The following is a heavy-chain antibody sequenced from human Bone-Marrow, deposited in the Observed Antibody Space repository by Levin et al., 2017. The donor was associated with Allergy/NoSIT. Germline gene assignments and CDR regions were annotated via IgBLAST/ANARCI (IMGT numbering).Heavy chain of an antibody. J-gene: IGHJ4*02. D-gene: IGHD2-15*01. V-gene: IGHV3-7*01. Sequence: GESLKISCAASGFTFSNYWMNWVRQAPGKGLEWVAAIKKDGSEIYYADSVKGRFIISRDNAKESVYLQMNSLRAEDTAVYYCAKDGGWTFDYWGPGTLVTVSS. CDR3: AKDGGWTFDY. CDR2: IKKDGSEI. CDR1: GFTFSNYW.